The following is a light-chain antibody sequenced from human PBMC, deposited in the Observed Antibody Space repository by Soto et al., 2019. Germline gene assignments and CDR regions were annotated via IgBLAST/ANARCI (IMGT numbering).Light chain of an antibody. CDR2: GAS. J-gene: IGKJ2*01. CDR3: QQYNNWPPYT. Sequence: EIVLTQSPATLSLSPGERATLSCRASQSFSSYLACYQHKPGQAPRLLIYGASTRATGIPARFSGSGSGTEFTLTISSLQSEDSAVYYCQQYNNWPPYTFGQGTKVDI. V-gene: IGKV3-15*01. CDR1: QSFSSY.